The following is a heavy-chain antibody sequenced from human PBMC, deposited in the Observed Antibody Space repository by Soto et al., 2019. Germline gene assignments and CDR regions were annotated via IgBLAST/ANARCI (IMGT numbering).Heavy chain of an antibody. CDR3: ARIGDYSIIDY. J-gene: IGHJ4*02. CDR2: IIPIFGTA. Sequence: SVKVSCKDSRGRFSSYAISWVRQAPGQGLEWMGGIIPIFGTANYAQKFQGRVTITADESTSTAYMELSSLRSEDTAAYYCARIGDYSIIDYWGQGTLVTVSS. CDR1: RGRFSSYA. D-gene: IGHD4-4*01. V-gene: IGHV1-69*01.